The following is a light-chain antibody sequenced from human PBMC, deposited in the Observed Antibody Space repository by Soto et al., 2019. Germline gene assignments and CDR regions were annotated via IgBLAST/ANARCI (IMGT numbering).Light chain of an antibody. CDR3: LQYNSYPQT. CDR1: QGIRYA. Sequence: DIQMTQSPSSLSASVGDRVTITCRASQGIRYALGWYQQKPGTAPKRLIYGASILQNGVPSRFGGSGSGTEFTLTISSLQPEDFATYYCLQYNSYPQTFGQGTKVDIK. CDR2: GAS. J-gene: IGKJ1*01. V-gene: IGKV1-17*01.